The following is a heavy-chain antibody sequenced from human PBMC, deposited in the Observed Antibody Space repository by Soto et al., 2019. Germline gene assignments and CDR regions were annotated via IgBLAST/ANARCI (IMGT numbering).Heavy chain of an antibody. Sequence: PSETLSLTCTVSRGYVNTFHWSWVRQPAGKGLEWIGRIFPNGNTDYSPSLKSRVTLSVDTSKNQISLNLTSVTAADMAVYYCARSPGYFTISSLDPWGQGTLVTVSS. CDR3: ARSPGYFTISSLDP. CDR1: RGYVNTFH. D-gene: IGHD2-8*01. J-gene: IGHJ5*02. V-gene: IGHV4-4*07. CDR2: IFPNGNT.